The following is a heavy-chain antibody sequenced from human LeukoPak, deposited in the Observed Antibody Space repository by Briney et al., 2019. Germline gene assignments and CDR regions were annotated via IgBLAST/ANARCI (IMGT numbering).Heavy chain of an antibody. J-gene: IGHJ2*01. Sequence: SETLSLTCTVSGGSISSYYWSWIRQPPGKGLKWIRYIYYSGSTNYNPSLKSRVTISVDTSKNQFSLKLSSVTAADTAVYYCARRAPWYFDLWGRGTLVTVSS. CDR2: IYYSGST. CDR3: ARRAPWYFDL. CDR1: GGSISSYY. V-gene: IGHV4-59*08.